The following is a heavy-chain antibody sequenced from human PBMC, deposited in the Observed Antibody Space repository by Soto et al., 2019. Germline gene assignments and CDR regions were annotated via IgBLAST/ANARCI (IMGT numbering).Heavy chain of an antibody. J-gene: IGHJ4*02. CDR2: IYYSGRT. D-gene: IGHD6-13*01. CDR1: GGSISSGGYF. CDR3: ARFAKEENPKVGSWYYFDY. V-gene: IGHV4-31*03. Sequence: QVQLQESGPGLVKPSQTLSLTCTVSGGSISSGGYFWSWVRQHPRKGLEWIGNIYYSGRTYYNPSLKSRVTISVDTSKNQFSLNLSSVTAADTAVYYCARFAKEENPKVGSWYYFDYWGQGTRVTVSS.